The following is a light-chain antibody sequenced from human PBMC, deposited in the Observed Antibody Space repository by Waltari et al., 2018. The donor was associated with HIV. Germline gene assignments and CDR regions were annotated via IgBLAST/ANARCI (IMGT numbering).Light chain of an antibody. CDR2: DSN. Sequence: QSVLTQPPSVSAAPGQKVTIPCSGRGPNIGNTNVSWYQQLPGTAPRLLIYDSNKRPSEIPDRFSGSKSGASATLDITGLQTGDEADYYCGTWESILSAAVFGGGTNLAVL. CDR3: GTWESILSAAV. J-gene: IGLJ2*01. CDR1: GPNIGNTN. V-gene: IGLV1-51*01.